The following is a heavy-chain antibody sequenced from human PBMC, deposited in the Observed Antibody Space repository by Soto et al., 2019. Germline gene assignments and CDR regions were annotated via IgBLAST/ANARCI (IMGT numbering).Heavy chain of an antibody. CDR1: GFTFSSYA. Sequence: EVQLLESGGGLVQPGGSLRLSCVASGFTFSSYAMTWVRQAPGKGLEWVSSMTSSDRSTYYADSVKGRFTISRDNSKNTLYLKMNSLRVDDTAVYYCAQSRWELLAWGQGTLVTVSS. J-gene: IGHJ5*02. V-gene: IGHV3-23*01. D-gene: IGHD2-15*01. CDR2: MTSSDRST. CDR3: AQSRWELLA.